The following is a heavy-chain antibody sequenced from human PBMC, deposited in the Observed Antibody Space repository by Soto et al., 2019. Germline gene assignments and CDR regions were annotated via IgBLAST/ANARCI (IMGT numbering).Heavy chain of an antibody. J-gene: IGHJ4*02. CDR2: IYYSGST. Sequence: PSETLSVTCTVSGGSIISSSYYWGWIRKPPGKGLEWIGSIYYSGSTYYNPSLKSRVTISVDTSKNQFSLKLSSVTAADTAVYYCARHHPPPIYSSSSDYFDYWGQGTLVTVSS. D-gene: IGHD6-6*01. CDR3: ARHHPPPIYSSSSDYFDY. CDR1: GGSIISSSYY. V-gene: IGHV4-39*01.